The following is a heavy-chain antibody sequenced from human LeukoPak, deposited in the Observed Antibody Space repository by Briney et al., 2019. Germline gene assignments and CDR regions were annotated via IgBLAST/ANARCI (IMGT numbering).Heavy chain of an antibody. V-gene: IGHV1-2*02. CDR2: INPNSGDT. Sequence: ASVKVSCKASGYTFTGYYIHWVRQAPGQGLEWMGWINPNSGDTNYAQKFQGRVTMTRGTSISTAYMELSRLRSDDTALYYCARGVAGTYYYYYMDVWGKGTTVTVSS. CDR1: GYTFTGYY. J-gene: IGHJ6*03. D-gene: IGHD6-19*01. CDR3: ARGVAGTYYYYYMDV.